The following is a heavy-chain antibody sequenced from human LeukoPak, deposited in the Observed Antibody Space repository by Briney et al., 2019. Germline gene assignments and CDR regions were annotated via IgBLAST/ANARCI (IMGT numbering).Heavy chain of an antibody. CDR1: GGSISGTYY. V-gene: IGHV4-59*08. CDR2: TYYTGTT. Sequence: PSETLSLTCTVSGGSISGTYYWSWIRQPPGKGLEWIGYTYYTGTTDSNPSLKSRVTISLDTSKNQFSLNLSSVTAADTAVYYCARRWVYDKRAFDAWGQGTMVTVSS. J-gene: IGHJ3*01. CDR3: ARRWVYDKRAFDA. D-gene: IGHD3-16*01.